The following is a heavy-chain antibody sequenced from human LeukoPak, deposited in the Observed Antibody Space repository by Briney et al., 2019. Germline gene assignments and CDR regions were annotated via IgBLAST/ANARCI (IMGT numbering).Heavy chain of an antibody. V-gene: IGHV1-2*02. J-gene: IGHJ4*02. CDR1: GYAFTGYY. CDR3: ARGGSSGEWFSHLDY. D-gene: IGHD3-3*01. CDR2: INPNSGGT. Sequence: ASVKVSCKASGYAFTGYYMHWVRQAPGQGLEWMGWINPNSGGTNYAQKFQGRVTMTRDTSISTAYMELSRPRSDDTAVYYCARGGSSGEWFSHLDYWGQGTLVTVSS.